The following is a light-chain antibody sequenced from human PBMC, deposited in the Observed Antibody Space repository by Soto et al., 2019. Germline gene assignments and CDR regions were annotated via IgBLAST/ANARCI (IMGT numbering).Light chain of an antibody. CDR3: QQYDSSRT. J-gene: IGKJ1*01. CDR1: QSVDSRV. CDR2: RAS. Sequence: EIVLTQSPGTLSLSPGERATLSCRASQSVDSRVLAWYQQKPGQAPRLLMYRASIRATGFPDRFSGSGSGTDFTLSIRRLEPEDFAVYYCQQYDSSRTFGQGTKVEMK. V-gene: IGKV3-20*01.